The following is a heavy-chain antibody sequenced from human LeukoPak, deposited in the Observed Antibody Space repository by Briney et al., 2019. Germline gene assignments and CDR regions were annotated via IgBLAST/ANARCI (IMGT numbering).Heavy chain of an antibody. Sequence: PGGSPRLSCAASGFTFSSYAMSWVRQAPGKGLEWVSAISGSGGSTYYADSVKGRFTISRDNSKNTLYLQMNSLRAEDTAVYYCAKIPPLDCGGDCYDDYWGQGTLVTVSS. V-gene: IGHV3-23*01. CDR2: ISGSGGST. J-gene: IGHJ4*02. CDR3: AKIPPLDCGGDCYDDY. CDR1: GFTFSSYA. D-gene: IGHD2-21*02.